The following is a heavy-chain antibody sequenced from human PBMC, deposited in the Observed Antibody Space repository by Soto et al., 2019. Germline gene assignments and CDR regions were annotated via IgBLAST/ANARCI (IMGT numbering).Heavy chain of an antibody. CDR2: ISYDGSTE. CDR1: GFTFSIYA. J-gene: IGHJ4*02. CDR3: AKLGFDSSGASSMFDC. Sequence: QVQLVESGGGVVQPGRSLRLSCAASGFTFSIYAIHWVRQAPGKGLDWVASISYDGSTENYADSVKGRFTISRDSSRNTLSLQMNSLRTEDTAVYYCAKLGFDSSGASSMFDCWGQGTLVTVSS. V-gene: IGHV3-30*18. D-gene: IGHD3-22*01.